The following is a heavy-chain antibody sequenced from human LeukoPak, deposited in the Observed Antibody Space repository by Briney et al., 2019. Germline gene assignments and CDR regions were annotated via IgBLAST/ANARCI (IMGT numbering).Heavy chain of an antibody. CDR1: GFTFSNYG. V-gene: IGHV3-23*01. J-gene: IGHJ4*02. CDR3: AKYGGFGEPPH. D-gene: IGHD3-10*01. Sequence: GGSLRLSCAASGFTFSNYGMTWVRQAPGKGLEWVSGISGSGGGTSYAVSVKGRFTISRDNPKNTLYLQMNSLRPGDTAVYYCAKYGGFGEPPHWGPGALVTVSS. CDR2: ISGSGGGT.